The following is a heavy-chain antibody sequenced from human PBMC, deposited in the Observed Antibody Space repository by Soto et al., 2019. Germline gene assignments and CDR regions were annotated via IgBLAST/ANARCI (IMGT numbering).Heavy chain of an antibody. CDR2: IIPIFGTA. D-gene: IGHD3-9*01. J-gene: IGHJ3*02. CDR1: GGTFSSYA. CDR3: AITLLRYFDWSI. Sequence: SVKVSCKASGGTFSSYAISWVRQAPGQGLEWMGGIIPIFGTANYAQKFQGRVTITTDESTSTAYMELSSLRSEDTAVYYCAITLLRYFDWSIWGQGTMVTVS. V-gene: IGHV1-69*05.